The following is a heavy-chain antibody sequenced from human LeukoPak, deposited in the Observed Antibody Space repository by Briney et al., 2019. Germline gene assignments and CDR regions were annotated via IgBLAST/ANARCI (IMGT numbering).Heavy chain of an antibody. CDR3: ARDLGYGYYFDY. Sequence: GGSWSSSCAASGFPFGSITMNGSRQAPGKGLGWVSSISSSSSYIYYADSVKGRFTISRDNAKNSLYLQMNSLRAEDTAVYYCARDLGYGYYFDYWGQGTLVTVSS. J-gene: IGHJ4*02. V-gene: IGHV3-21*01. CDR2: ISSSSSYI. D-gene: IGHD2-8*01. CDR1: GFPFGSIT.